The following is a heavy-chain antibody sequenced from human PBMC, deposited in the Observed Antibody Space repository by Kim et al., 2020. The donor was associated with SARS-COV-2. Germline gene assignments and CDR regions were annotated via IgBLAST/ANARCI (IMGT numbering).Heavy chain of an antibody. J-gene: IGHJ4*02. V-gene: IGHV4-39*01. Sequence: SETLSLTCTVSVGSISSSSYYWGWIRQPPGKGLEWIGNIYYSGSTYYNPSLKSRVTISVDTSKNQFSLKLSSVTAADTAVFYCARLTYYYGSGSYYITYYFDYWGQATLVTVSS. D-gene: IGHD3-10*01. CDR1: VGSISSSSYY. CDR3: ARLTYYYGSGSYYITYYFDY. CDR2: IYYSGST.